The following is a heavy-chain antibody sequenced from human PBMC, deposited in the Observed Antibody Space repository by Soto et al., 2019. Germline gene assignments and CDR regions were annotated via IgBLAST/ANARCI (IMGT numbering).Heavy chain of an antibody. CDR2: IKQDETEK. Sequence: GGSLRLSCAASGFIFSSTWMSWVRQAPGKGLEWVANIKQDETEKYYVGSVRGRFTISRDNAKNSLYLQMNSLRVEDTAVYYCARLTWNSGFDFWGQGTLVTVSS. D-gene: IGHD1-7*01. V-gene: IGHV3-7*01. CDR1: GFIFSSTW. CDR3: ARLTWNSGFDF. J-gene: IGHJ4*02.